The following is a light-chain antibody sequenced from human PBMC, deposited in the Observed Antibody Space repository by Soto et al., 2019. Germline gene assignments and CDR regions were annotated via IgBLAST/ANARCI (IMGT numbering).Light chain of an antibody. CDR3: HQYNNWPPWT. CDR2: GAS. CDR1: QSVSSN. J-gene: IGKJ1*01. Sequence: EVVVTQSPATLSVSPGDRATLSCRASQSVSSNLAWYQQKPGQAPRLLIYGASTRATGIPARFSGSGSGTEFTLTISSLQSEDFAVYYCHQYNNWPPWTFGQGTKVEVK. V-gene: IGKV3-15*01.